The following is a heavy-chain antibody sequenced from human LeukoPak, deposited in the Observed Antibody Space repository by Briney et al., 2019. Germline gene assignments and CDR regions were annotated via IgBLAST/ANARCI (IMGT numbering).Heavy chain of an antibody. J-gene: IGHJ4*02. Sequence: ASVKVSCKASGYTFTSYGISWVRQAPGQRLEWMGWISAYNGNTNYAQKLQGRVTMTTDTSTSTAYMELRSLRSDDTAVYYCARDRAFYSSGWYGYWGQGTLVTVSS. CDR2: ISAYNGNT. CDR3: ARDRAFYSSGWYGY. V-gene: IGHV1-18*01. CDR1: GYTFTSYG. D-gene: IGHD6-19*01.